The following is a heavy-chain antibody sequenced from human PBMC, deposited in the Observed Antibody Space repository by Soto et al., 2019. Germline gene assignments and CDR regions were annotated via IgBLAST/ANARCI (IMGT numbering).Heavy chain of an antibody. D-gene: IGHD6-6*01. V-gene: IGHV3-21*06. Sequence: VGLVESGGGLVKPGGSLTLSCATSGFTFSNYRMNWVRQAPGKGLEWVASISGSGKDTFYRDSVKGRFTISRDNAESSLVLQMNSLTVDDTAVYHCARVHLVRTSSYYCGMDVWGPGTTVTVSS. CDR1: GFTFSNYR. CDR2: ISGSGKDT. J-gene: IGHJ6*02. CDR3: ARVHLVRTSSYYCGMDV.